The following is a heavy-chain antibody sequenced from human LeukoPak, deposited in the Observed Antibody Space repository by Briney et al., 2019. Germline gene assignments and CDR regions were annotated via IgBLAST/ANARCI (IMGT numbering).Heavy chain of an antibody. D-gene: IGHD6-13*01. CDR3: AREHSSSWDHFDY. Sequence: PGGSLRLSCAASGFTFSSYEMNWVRQAPGKGLEGVSYISSSGSTIYYADSVKGRFTISRDNAKNSLYLQMNSLRAEDTAVYYCAREHSSSWDHFDYWGQGTLVTVSS. J-gene: IGHJ4*02. V-gene: IGHV3-48*03. CDR2: ISSSGSTI. CDR1: GFTFSSYE.